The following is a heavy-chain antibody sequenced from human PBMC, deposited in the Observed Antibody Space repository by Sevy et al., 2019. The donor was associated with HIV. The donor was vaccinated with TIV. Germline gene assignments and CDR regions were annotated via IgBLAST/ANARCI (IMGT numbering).Heavy chain of an antibody. Sequence: GGSLRLSCAASGFTFSNYAMSWVRQAPGKGLEWVSTISGSGDSTYYADSVKGRFTVSSDNSKNTLYLQMNSLRAEDTAVYYCAKGPLLRPIDPWGQGTLVTVSS. D-gene: IGHD3-3*01. CDR2: ISGSGDST. V-gene: IGHV3-23*01. CDR3: AKGPLLRPIDP. CDR1: GFTFSNYA. J-gene: IGHJ5*02.